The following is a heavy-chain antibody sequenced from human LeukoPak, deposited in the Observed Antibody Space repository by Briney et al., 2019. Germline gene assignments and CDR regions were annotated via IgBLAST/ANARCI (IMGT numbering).Heavy chain of an antibody. V-gene: IGHV1-69*13. J-gene: IGHJ2*01. D-gene: IGHD4-23*01. CDR2: IIPIFGTT. Sequence: ASVTVSCKASGGTFSSYAISWVRQAPGQGLEWMGGIIPIFGTTNYAQKFQGRVTITADESPSTAYMELSSLRSEDTAVYYCARDRTTVVANWYFDLWGRGTLVTVSS. CDR3: ARDRTTVVANWYFDL. CDR1: GGTFSSYA.